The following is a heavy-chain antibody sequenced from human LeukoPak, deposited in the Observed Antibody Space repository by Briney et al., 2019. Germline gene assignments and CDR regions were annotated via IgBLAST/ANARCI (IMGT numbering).Heavy chain of an antibody. J-gene: IGHJ5*02. V-gene: IGHV4-34*01. Sequence: PSETLSLTCAVYGGSFSGYYWSWIRQPPGKGLEWIGEINHSGSTNYNPSLKSRVTISVDTSKNQFSLKLSSVTAADTAVYYCARGGRYCSSTSCYSFDPWGQGTLVTVSS. CDR3: ARGGRYCSSTSCYSFDP. D-gene: IGHD2-2*01. CDR2: INHSGST. CDR1: GGSFSGYY.